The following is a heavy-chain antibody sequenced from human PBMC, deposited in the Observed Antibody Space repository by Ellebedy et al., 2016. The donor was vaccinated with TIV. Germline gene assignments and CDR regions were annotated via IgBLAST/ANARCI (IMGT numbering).Heavy chain of an antibody. CDR2: IISKIDGGTT. J-gene: IGHJ6*02. Sequence: GGSLRLSCVGSGFTFSNARMSWVRQAPGKGLEWVGRIISKIDGGTTDYAEPVRDRFTIPRDDSKNTLYLQMNSLKTEDTAVYYCARDGAYGDHDYYYYSGMGVWGQGTTVTVSS. V-gene: IGHV3-15*01. D-gene: IGHD4-17*01. CDR1: GFTFSNAR. CDR3: ARDGAYGDHDYYYYSGMGV.